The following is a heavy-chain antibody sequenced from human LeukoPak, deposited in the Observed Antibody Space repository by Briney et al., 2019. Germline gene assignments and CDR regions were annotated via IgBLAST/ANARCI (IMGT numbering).Heavy chain of an antibody. V-gene: IGHV4-34*01. J-gene: IGHJ6*03. CDR3: ARGVPLHSSSWFLYYYYYMDV. CDR2: INHSGST. CDR1: GGSFSGYY. Sequence: SETLSLTCAVYGGSFSGYYWSWIRQPPGKGLEWIGEINHSGSTNYNPSLKSRVTIPVDTSKNQFSLKLSSVTAADTAVYYCARGVPLHSSSWFLYYYYYMDVWGKGTTVTVSS. D-gene: IGHD6-13*01.